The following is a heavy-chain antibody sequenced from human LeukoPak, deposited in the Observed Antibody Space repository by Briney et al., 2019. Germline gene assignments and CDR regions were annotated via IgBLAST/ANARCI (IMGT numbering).Heavy chain of an antibody. V-gene: IGHV3-23*01. Sequence: GGSLRLSCAAASGFTFSPYSMTWVRQGPGKGLEWVSTISGNGANTYYGDSVKGRFTISRDNSKNTLYLQMNSLRVDATAVYYCAKGVVVNWFDPWGQGTLVTVSS. J-gene: IGHJ5*02. D-gene: IGHD2-2*01. CDR2: ISGNGANT. CDR3: AKGVVVNWFDP. CDR1: GFTFSPYS.